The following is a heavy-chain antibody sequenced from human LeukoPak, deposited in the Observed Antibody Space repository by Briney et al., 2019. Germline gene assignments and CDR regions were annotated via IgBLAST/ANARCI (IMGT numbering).Heavy chain of an antibody. CDR1: GGSISSGGYY. Sequence: SETLSLTCTVSGGSISSGGYYWSWIRQHPGTGLEWIGYIYYSGSTNYNPSLKSRVTISVDTSKNQFSLKLSSVTAADTAVYYCAREYYYDSSGYYSDAFDIWGQGTMVTVSS. CDR2: IYYSGST. J-gene: IGHJ3*02. CDR3: AREYYYDSSGYYSDAFDI. D-gene: IGHD3-22*01. V-gene: IGHV4-61*08.